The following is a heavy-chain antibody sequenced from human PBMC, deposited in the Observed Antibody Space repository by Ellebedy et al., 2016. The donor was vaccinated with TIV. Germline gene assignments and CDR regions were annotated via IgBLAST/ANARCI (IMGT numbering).Heavy chain of an antibody. Sequence: GGSLRLSXAASGFTFSSYSMNWVRQAPGKRLEWVSYISSSSSTIYYADSVKGRFTISRDNAKNSLYLQMNSLRAEDTAVYYCARDRKWELPHQGYYYYGMDVWGQGTTVTVSS. V-gene: IGHV3-48*04. CDR3: ARDRKWELPHQGYYYYGMDV. CDR1: GFTFSSYS. D-gene: IGHD1-26*01. CDR2: ISSSSSTI. J-gene: IGHJ6*02.